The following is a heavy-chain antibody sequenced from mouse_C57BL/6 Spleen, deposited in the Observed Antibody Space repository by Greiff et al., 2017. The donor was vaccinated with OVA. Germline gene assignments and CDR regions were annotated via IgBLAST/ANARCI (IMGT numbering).Heavy chain of an antibody. CDR3: ARGAYGSSSWFAY. V-gene: IGHV1-64*01. CDR1: GYTFTSYW. J-gene: IGHJ3*01. CDR2: IHPNSGST. D-gene: IGHD1-1*01. Sequence: VQRVESGAELVKPGASVKLSCKASGYTFTSYWMHWVKQRPGQGLEWIGMIHPNSGSTNYNEKFKSKATLTVDKSSSTAYMKLSSLTSEDSAVYYGARGAYGSSSWFAYWGQGTLVTVSA.